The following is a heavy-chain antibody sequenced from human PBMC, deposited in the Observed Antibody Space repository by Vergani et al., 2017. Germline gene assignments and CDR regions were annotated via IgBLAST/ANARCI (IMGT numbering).Heavy chain of an antibody. Sequence: QVQLVESGGGVVQPGRSLRLSCAASGFTSSYYGMHWVRQAPGKGLECVAVISYDGTQKYYADSVKGRFTISRDNSKSTLYLEMNSLRTEDTAVYYCATKSCGTPRCQIGYFREWGQGTLVTVSS. J-gene: IGHJ1*01. CDR2: ISYDGTQK. V-gene: IGHV3-30*03. CDR1: GFTSSYYG. D-gene: IGHD2-15*01. CDR3: ATKSCGTPRCQIGYFRE.